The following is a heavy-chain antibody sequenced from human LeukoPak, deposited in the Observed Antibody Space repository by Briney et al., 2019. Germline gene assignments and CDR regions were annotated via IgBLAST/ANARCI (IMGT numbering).Heavy chain of an antibody. V-gene: IGHV3-23*01. CDR1: GSSSSNYP. J-gene: IGHJ4*02. CDR3: AKAGVISGWDY. Sequence: GGSLRLSCAASGSSSSNYPMGWVRQAPLKGLEWLSAIGEEKSGSWTKSADSVKGRFTISRDNSENTLYLQMDSLTVEDTAVYYCAKAGVISGWDYWGQGVLVTVSS. D-gene: IGHD3-3*02. CDR2: IGEEKSGSWT.